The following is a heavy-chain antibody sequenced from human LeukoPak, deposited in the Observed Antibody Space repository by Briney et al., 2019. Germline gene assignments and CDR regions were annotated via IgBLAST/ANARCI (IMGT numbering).Heavy chain of an antibody. D-gene: IGHD3-9*01. J-gene: IGHJ4*02. CDR3: ARDLTYYDILTGYPSPGDY. CDR1: GYTFTGYY. V-gene: IGHV1-2*04. CDR2: INPNSGGT. Sequence: EGSVKVSCKASGYTFTGYYMHWVRQAPGQGLEWMGWINPNSGGTNYAQKFQGWVTMTRDTSISTAYMELSRLRSDDTAVYYCARDLTYYDILTGYPSPGDYWGQGTLVTVSS.